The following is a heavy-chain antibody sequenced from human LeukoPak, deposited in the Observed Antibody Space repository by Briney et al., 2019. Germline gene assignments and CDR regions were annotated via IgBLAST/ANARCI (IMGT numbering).Heavy chain of an antibody. CDR1: GFTFSSYG. CDR2: IWYDGSNK. Sequence: GGSLRLSCAASGFTFSSYGMHWVRQAPGKGLEWVAVIWYDGSNKYYADSVKGRFTISRDSSKNTLYLQMNSLRAEDTAVYYCARDRGYSYGPIGYWGQGTLVTVSS. V-gene: IGHV3-33*01. D-gene: IGHD5-18*01. CDR3: ARDRGYSYGPIGY. J-gene: IGHJ4*02.